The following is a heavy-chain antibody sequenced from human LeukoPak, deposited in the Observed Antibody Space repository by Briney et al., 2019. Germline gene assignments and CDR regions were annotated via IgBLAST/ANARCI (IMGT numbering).Heavy chain of an antibody. V-gene: IGHV4-59*11. CDR3: ARDYCSSTSCYTGFYFYYMDV. D-gene: IGHD2-2*02. CDR2: IYSSGST. CDR1: GGSISSHY. Sequence: SETLSLTCTVSGGSISSHYWSWIRQPPGKGLEWIGYIYSSGSTNYNPSLKSRVTISVDTSKNQFSLTLRSVTAADTAVYYCARDYCSSTSCYTGFYFYYMDVWGKGTTVTVSS. J-gene: IGHJ6*03.